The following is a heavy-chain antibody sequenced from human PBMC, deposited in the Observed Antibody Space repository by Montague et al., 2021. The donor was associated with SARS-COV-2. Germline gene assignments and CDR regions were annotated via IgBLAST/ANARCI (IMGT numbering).Heavy chain of an antibody. Sequence: PALVKPTQTLTLTCTFSGFSLSTSGVGVGWIRQPPGKALEWLALIYWDDDKRYSPSLKSRLTITKDTSKNQVVLTMTSMDPVDTATYYCARMDILTGYYAYGMDVWGQGTTVTVSS. J-gene: IGHJ6*02. CDR1: GFSLSTSGVG. V-gene: IGHV2-5*02. D-gene: IGHD3-9*01. CDR3: ARMDILTGYYAYGMDV. CDR2: IYWDDDK.